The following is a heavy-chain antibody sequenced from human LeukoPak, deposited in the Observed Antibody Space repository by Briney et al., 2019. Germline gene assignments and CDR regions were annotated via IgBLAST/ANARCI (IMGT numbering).Heavy chain of an antibody. D-gene: IGHD6-13*01. CDR3: ARAGTGDYYYYYMDV. J-gene: IGHJ6*03. CDR1: GFTFSSYG. Sequence: GSLRLSCAASGFTFSSYGMYWVRQAPGKGLEWIGSIYYSGSTYYNPSLKSRVTISVDTSKNQFSLKVSSVTAADTAVYYCARAGTGDYYYYYMDVWGKGTTVTVSS. V-gene: IGHV4-39*07. CDR2: IYYSGST.